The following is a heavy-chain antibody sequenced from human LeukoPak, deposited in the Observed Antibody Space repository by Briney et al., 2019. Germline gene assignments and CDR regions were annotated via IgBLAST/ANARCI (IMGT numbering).Heavy chain of an antibody. CDR1: GGTFSSYA. J-gene: IGHJ4*02. V-gene: IGHV1-69*06. CDR2: IIPIFGTA. CDR3: ASRGGYCSGGSCYGAFDY. Sequence: SVKVSCKASGGTFSSYAISWVRQAPGQGLEWMGGIIPIFGTANYAQKFQGRVTFTADKSTSTAYMELSSLRSEDTAVYYCASRGGYCSGGSCYGAFDYWGQGTLVTVSS. D-gene: IGHD2-15*01.